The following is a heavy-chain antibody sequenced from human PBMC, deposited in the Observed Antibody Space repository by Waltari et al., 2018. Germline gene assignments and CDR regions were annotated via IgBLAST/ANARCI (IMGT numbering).Heavy chain of an antibody. J-gene: IGHJ4*02. CDR2: INWNSGKV. CDR3: TKDLTHTNYEGFAN. D-gene: IGHD3-16*01. V-gene: IGHV3-9*01. CDR1: GFTYDDFA. Sequence: EVQLVESGGALVQPGRSLRLSCATSGFTYDDFAMHWVRQVPGRGLEWVAGINWNSGKVDYAGSVKGRFTISRDNAKNLLFLQMNSLRPEDTALYYCTKDLTHTNYEGFANWGLGTLVTVSS.